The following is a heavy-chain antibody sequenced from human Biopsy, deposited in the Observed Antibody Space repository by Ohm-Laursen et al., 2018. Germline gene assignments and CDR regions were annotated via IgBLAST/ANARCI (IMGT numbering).Heavy chain of an antibody. CDR1: GDSLTSGPEN. J-gene: IGHJ4*02. V-gene: IGHV4-61*01. CDR2: IFSGGNT. Sequence: SETLSLTCPVSGDSLTSGPENWSWIRQSPGQGLEYIGFIFSGGNTSYNPSLKNRVTMSVDTSKNQFYLKLYSVTAADTAVYYCARGRRTSGWPYFDNWGQGALVIVSP. D-gene: IGHD6-19*01. CDR3: ARGRRTSGWPYFDN.